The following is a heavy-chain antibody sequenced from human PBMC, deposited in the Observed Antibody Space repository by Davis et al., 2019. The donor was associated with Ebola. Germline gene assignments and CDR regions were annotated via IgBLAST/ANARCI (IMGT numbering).Heavy chain of an antibody. CDR3: AREKWLLQGNWFDP. CDR1: GGSISSSNW. J-gene: IGHJ5*02. Sequence: MPSETLSLTCAVSGGSISSSNWWSWVRQPPGKGLEWIGEIYHSGSTNYNPSLKSRVTISVDTSKNQFSLKLSSVTAADTAVYYCAREKWLLQGNWFDPWGQGTLVTVSS. V-gene: IGHV4-4*02. D-gene: IGHD3-22*01. CDR2: IYHSGST.